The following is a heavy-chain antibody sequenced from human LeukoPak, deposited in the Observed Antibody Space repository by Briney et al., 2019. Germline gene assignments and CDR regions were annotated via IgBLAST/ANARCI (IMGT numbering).Heavy chain of an antibody. CDR2: IHYSGTT. D-gene: IGHD3-22*01. CDR1: GGSISTSNYY. Sequence: SETLSLTCTVSGGSISTSNYYWGWIRQPPGKGLEWIGYIHYSGTTKCNPSLKSRVTISVDTSKNQFSLKLSSVTAADTAVYYCARVLGSGYSDYWGQGTLVTVSS. J-gene: IGHJ4*02. V-gene: IGHV4-61*05. CDR3: ARVLGSGYSDY.